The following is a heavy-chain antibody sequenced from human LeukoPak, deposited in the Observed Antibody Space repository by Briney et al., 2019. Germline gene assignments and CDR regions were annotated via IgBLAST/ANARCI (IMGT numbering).Heavy chain of an antibody. J-gene: IGHJ4*02. V-gene: IGHV4-31*03. CDR1: GGSISSGGYY. D-gene: IGHD3-10*01. Sequence: SGTLSLTCSVSGGSISSGGYYWSGLRQHPGKGLEWIRYIYYSGSTYYNPSLKSRVTISVDTSKNQFSLKLSSVTAADTAVYYCAREGDYYGAGSLFDYWGQGTLVTVSS. CDR3: AREGDYYGAGSLFDY. CDR2: IYYSGST.